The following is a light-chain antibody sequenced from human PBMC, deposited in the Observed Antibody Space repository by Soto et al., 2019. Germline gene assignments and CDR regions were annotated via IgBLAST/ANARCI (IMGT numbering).Light chain of an antibody. CDR2: SNR. Sequence: QPVLTQPPSASGTPGQRVTISCFGSNSNIGSNTVNWYQQLPGTAPKVLIYSNRQRPSGVPDRFSGSKSGTSASLAISGLQSEDEADYYCSAWDDSLNGVLFGGGTKLTVL. J-gene: IGLJ2*01. CDR1: NSNIGSNT. V-gene: IGLV1-44*01. CDR3: SAWDDSLNGVL.